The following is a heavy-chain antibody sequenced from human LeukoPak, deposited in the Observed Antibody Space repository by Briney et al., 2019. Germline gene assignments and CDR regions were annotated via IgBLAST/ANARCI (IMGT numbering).Heavy chain of an antibody. CDR2: IIPIFGIA. CDR1: GGTFSSYA. D-gene: IGHD2-2*01. Sequence: GASVKVSCKASGGTFSSYAISWVRQAPGQGLEWMGRIIPIFGIANYAQKFQGRVTITADKSTSTAYMELSSLRSEDTAVYYCARENIVVVPAAMIEVGWDRNWFDPWGQGTLVTVSS. CDR3: ARENIVVVPAAMIEVGWDRNWFDP. J-gene: IGHJ5*02. V-gene: IGHV1-69*04.